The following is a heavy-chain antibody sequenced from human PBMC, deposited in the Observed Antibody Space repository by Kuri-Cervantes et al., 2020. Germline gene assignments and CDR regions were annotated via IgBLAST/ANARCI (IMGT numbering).Heavy chain of an antibody. V-gene: IGHV1-8*01. CDR3: ARARIQLRASDY. CDR2: MDPNSGNT. D-gene: IGHD5-18*01. Sequence: ASVKVSCKASGYTFTSYDINWVRQATGQGLEWMGWMDPNSGNTGYAQKFQGRVTMTRDTSTSTVYMELSSLRSEDTAVYHCARARIQLRASDYWGQGTLVTVSS. CDR1: GYTFTSYD. J-gene: IGHJ4*02.